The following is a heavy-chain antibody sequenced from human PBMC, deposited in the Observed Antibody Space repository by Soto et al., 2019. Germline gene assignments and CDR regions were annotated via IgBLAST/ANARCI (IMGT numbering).Heavy chain of an antibody. CDR2: TKYSGST. Sequence: QVQLQESGPGLVKPSQTLSLTCTVSGGSISSGGYSWSWIRQHPGKGLEWIGYTKYSGSTYYNPSLKSRVTISVDTSKNQFSLKLSSVTAADTAVYYCARDYGGAWYFDLWGRGTLVTVSS. J-gene: IGHJ2*01. CDR3: ARDYGGAWYFDL. D-gene: IGHD3-16*01. CDR1: GGSISSGGYS. V-gene: IGHV4-31*03.